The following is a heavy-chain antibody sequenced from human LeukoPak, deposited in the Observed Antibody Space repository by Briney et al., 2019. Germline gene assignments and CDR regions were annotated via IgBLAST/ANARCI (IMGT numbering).Heavy chain of an antibody. D-gene: IGHD3-16*01. CDR1: GGSFSGYY. J-gene: IGHJ6*02. CDR2: INHSGST. V-gene: IGHV4-34*01. Sequence: PSETLSLTCAVYGGSFSGYYWSWIRQPPGKGLEWIGEINHSGSTNYSPSLKSRVTISVDTSKNQFSLKLSSVTAADTAVYYCASTGGSDGMDVWGQGTTVTVSS. CDR3: ASTGGSDGMDV.